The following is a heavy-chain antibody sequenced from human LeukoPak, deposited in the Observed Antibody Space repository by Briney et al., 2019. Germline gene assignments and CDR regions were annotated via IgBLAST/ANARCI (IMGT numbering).Heavy chain of an antibody. V-gene: IGHV3-48*03. J-gene: IGHJ4*02. CDR1: GFTFSSYE. CDR3: AKDERGYDILTGYDY. D-gene: IGHD3-9*01. Sequence: PGGSLRLSCAASGFTFSSYEMNWVRKAPGQGLEWDSYISSSGSTIYYADCVKSRFTISRDNSKNTLYLQMNSLRAEDTAVYYCAKDERGYDILTGYDYWGQGTLVTVSS. CDR2: ISSSGSTI.